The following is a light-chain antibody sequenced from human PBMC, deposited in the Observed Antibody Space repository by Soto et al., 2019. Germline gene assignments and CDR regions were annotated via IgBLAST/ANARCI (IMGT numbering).Light chain of an antibody. Sequence: DIQMTQYPPSLSASVGDRVTITCRASQSISSYVNLYQHKLGKAPKLLIYAASILQSGVPSRFSGRGSGTDFTLTISNLQPEDYATYYCLQSHSTLETFGRGTKVDIK. CDR1: QSISSY. CDR2: AAS. V-gene: IGKV1-39*01. J-gene: IGKJ1*01. CDR3: LQSHSTLET.